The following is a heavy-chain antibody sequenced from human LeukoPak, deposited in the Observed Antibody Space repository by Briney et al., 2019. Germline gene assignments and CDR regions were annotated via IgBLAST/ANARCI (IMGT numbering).Heavy chain of an antibody. CDR3: AKDLRESSGSLDY. Sequence: GGSLRLSCAASGFTFSNYGMHWVRQAPGKGLEWVAIISYDGSNKYYADSVKGRFTISRDNSKNTLYLQMNSLGAEDTAVYYCAKDLRESSGSLDYWGQGTLVTVSS. V-gene: IGHV3-30*18. CDR2: ISYDGSNK. J-gene: IGHJ4*02. D-gene: IGHD3-22*01. CDR1: GFTFSNYG.